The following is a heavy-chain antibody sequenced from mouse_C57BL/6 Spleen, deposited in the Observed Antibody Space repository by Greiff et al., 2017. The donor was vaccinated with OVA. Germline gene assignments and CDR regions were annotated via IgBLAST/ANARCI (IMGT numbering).Heavy chain of an antibody. CDR2: IDPSDSYT. J-gene: IGHJ1*03. D-gene: IGHD1-1*01. Sequence: VQLQQPGAELVMPGASVKLSCKASGYTFTSYWMHWVKQRPGQGLEWIGEIDPSDSYTNYNQKFKGKSTLTVDKSSSTAYMQLSRLTSEDSAVYYCARYYGSSYWYFDVWGTGTTVTVSS. CDR3: ARYYGSSYWYFDV. V-gene: IGHV1-69*01. CDR1: GYTFTSYW.